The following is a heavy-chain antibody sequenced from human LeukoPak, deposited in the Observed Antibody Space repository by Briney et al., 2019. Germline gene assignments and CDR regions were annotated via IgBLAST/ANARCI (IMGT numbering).Heavy chain of an antibody. CDR2: IKQDGSEE. V-gene: IGHV3-7*01. D-gene: IGHD3-10*01. Sequence: GGSLRLSCTASGLTLSNYWMIWVRQAPGKGLQWVAKIKQDGSEEYYVDSVKGRFTISRDNSKNTLYLQMNSLRAEDTAVYYCARGPPQYYYGSGSYSQALDYWGQGTLVTVSS. J-gene: IGHJ4*02. CDR3: ARGPPQYYYGSGSYSQALDY. CDR1: GLTLSNYW.